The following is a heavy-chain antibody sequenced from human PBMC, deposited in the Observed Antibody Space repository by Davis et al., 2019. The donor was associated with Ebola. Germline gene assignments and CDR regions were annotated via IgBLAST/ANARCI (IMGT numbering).Heavy chain of an antibody. D-gene: IGHD3-10*01. CDR2: IYHSGST. CDR3: ARRVGSWFDP. V-gene: IGHV4-30-2*01. J-gene: IGHJ5*02. Sequence: SETLFLTCTVSGGSISSGGYSWSWIRQPPGKGLEWIGYIYHSGSTYYNPSLKSRVTISVDTSKNQFSLKLSSVTAADTAVYYCARRVGSWFDPWGQGTLVTVSS. CDR1: GGSISSGGYS.